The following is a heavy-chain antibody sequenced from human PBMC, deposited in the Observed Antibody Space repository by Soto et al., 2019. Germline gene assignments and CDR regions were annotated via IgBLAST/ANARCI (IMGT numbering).Heavy chain of an antibody. CDR3: ARGGTNGWSLDY. Sequence: WSLRLYCSASGFTFSYYAMHLGRQAPGRGLQWVAIIWYDGSKKYYGDSVECRFTIFRDNSNNMLYLQVNSLRAEDTAVYYCARGGTNGWSLDYWGQGT. CDR2: IWYDGSKK. CDR1: GFTFSYYA. D-gene: IGHD6-19*01. V-gene: IGHV3-33*08. J-gene: IGHJ4*02.